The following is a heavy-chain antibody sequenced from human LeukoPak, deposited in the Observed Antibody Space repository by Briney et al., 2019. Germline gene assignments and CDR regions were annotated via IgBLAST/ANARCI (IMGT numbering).Heavy chain of an antibody. CDR3: AKEGRGGFDI. Sequence: GGSLRLSCAASGFTFSRSGMHWVRQAPGKGLEWVTFIVYDGSKIYYADSVKGRFTISRDNPKNTLFLQMNSLRAEDTAVYYCAKEGRGGFDIWGQGTMVTVSS. J-gene: IGHJ3*02. CDR2: IVYDGSKI. V-gene: IGHV3-30*02. D-gene: IGHD3-16*01. CDR1: GFTFSRSG.